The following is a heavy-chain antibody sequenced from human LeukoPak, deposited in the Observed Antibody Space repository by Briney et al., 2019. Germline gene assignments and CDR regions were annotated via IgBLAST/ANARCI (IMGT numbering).Heavy chain of an antibody. CDR1: GGSISSSSYY. CDR2: IYYSGST. V-gene: IGHV4-39*07. CDR3: ARDPNIVDY. Sequence: SETLSLTCTVSGGSISSSSYYWGWIRQPPGKGLEWIGSIYYSGSTYYNPSLKSRVTISVDTSKNQFSLKLSSVTAADTAVYYCARDPNIVDYWGQGTLVTVSS. D-gene: IGHD2-8*01. J-gene: IGHJ4*02.